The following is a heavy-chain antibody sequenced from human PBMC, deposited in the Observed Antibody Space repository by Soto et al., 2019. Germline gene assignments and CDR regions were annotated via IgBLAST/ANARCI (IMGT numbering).Heavy chain of an antibody. CDR1: GGSFSGYY. J-gene: IGHJ3*02. CDR3: ARVGYYHGSGYNAFNI. CDR2: IYYSGST. D-gene: IGHD3-22*01. V-gene: IGHV4-34*09. Sequence: SETLSLTCAVYGGSFSGYYWTWIRQPPGTGLEWIGYIYYSGSTYYNPSLKSRVTISVDTSKNQFSLKLSSVTAADTAVYYCARVGYYHGSGYNAFNIWGQGTVVTVSS.